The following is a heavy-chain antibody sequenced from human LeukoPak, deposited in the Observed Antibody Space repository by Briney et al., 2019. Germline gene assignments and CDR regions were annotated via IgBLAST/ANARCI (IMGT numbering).Heavy chain of an antibody. Sequence: SVRVSCKASGGTFSSYAISWVRQAPGQGLEWMGRIIPIFGTANYAQKFQGRVTITTDESTSTAYMELSSLRSEDTAVYYCARGRRFLEWSDMDVWGKGTTVTVSS. CDR3: ARGRRFLEWSDMDV. CDR1: GGTFSSYA. J-gene: IGHJ6*03. D-gene: IGHD3-3*01. CDR2: IIPIFGTA. V-gene: IGHV1-69*05.